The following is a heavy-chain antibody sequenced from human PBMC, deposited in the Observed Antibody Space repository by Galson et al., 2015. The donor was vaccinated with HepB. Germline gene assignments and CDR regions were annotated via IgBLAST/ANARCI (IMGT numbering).Heavy chain of an antibody. Sequence: CAISGDSVSSNSAAWNWIRQSPSRGLEWLGRTYYRSTWYNDYAPSVKSRITINPDTSKNHFSLHLNSVTPEDTAVYYCTREPHALDIWGQGTMVTVSS. CDR3: TREPHALDI. J-gene: IGHJ3*02. CDR1: GDSVSSNSAA. V-gene: IGHV6-1*01. CDR2: TYYRSTWYN.